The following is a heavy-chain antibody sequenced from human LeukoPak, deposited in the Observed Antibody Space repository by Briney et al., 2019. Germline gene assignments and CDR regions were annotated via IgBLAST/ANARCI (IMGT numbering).Heavy chain of an antibody. J-gene: IGHJ4*02. Sequence: GGSLRLSCAASGFTFSSHAVSWVRQAPGKGLEWVSVIYSGGSTYYADSVKGRFTISRDNSKNTLYLQMNSLRAEDTAVYYCASHSSSWYGFDYWGQGTLVTVSS. D-gene: IGHD6-13*01. CDR3: ASHSSSWYGFDY. V-gene: IGHV3-53*01. CDR1: GFTFSSHA. CDR2: IYSGGST.